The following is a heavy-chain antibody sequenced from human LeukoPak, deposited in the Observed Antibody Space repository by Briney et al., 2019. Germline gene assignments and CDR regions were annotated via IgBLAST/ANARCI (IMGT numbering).Heavy chain of an antibody. CDR2: IRYDGSNK. CDR1: GFTFSSYG. J-gene: IGHJ4*02. CDR3: APLGHYYGSGSYYPPFDY. V-gene: IGHV3-30*02. Sequence: PGGSLRLSCAASGFTFSSYGMHWVRQAPGKGLEWVAFIRYDGSNKYYADSVKGRFTISRDNSKNTLYLQMNSLRAEDTAVYYCAPLGHYYGSGSYYPPFDYWGQGTLVTVSS. D-gene: IGHD3-10*01.